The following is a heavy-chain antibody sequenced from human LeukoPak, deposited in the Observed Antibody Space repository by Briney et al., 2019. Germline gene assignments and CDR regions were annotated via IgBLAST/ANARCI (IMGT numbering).Heavy chain of an antibody. CDR1: GFTFSNYW. V-gene: IGHV3-74*01. CDR3: AKGGATVIDY. J-gene: IGHJ4*02. CDR2: INSDGSST. Sequence: SGGSLRLSCAASGFTFSNYWMHWVRQAPGKGLVWVSRINSDGSSTTSADPVKGRFTISRDNAKNTLYLQMNSLRAEDTAVYYCAKGGATVIDYWGQGTLVTVSS. D-gene: IGHD4-17*01.